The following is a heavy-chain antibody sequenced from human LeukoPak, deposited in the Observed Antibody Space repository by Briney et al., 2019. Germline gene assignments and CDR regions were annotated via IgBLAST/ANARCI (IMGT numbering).Heavy chain of an antibody. CDR2: ISAYNGNT. Sequence: ASVKVSCKASGYTFTSYGISWVRQAPGQGLEWMGWISAYNGNTNYAQKFQGRVTMTRDTSTSTVYMELSSLRSEDTALYYCARDTNAYSYDSSGYYPLDYWGQGTLVTVSS. CDR1: GYTFTSYG. D-gene: IGHD3-22*01. J-gene: IGHJ4*02. V-gene: IGHV1-18*01. CDR3: ARDTNAYSYDSSGYYPLDY.